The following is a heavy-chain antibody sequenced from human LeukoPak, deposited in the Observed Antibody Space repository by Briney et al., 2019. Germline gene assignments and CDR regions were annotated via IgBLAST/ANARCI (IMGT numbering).Heavy chain of an antibody. Sequence: PSRTLSLTCTVSGGSISSGGYYWSWIRQHPGKGLEWIGYIYYSGSTYYNPSLKSRVTISVDTSKNQFSLKLSSVTAADTAVYYCARDLFDGYNPWYFDLWGRGTLVTVSS. CDR2: IYYSGST. CDR3: ARDLFDGYNPWYFDL. J-gene: IGHJ2*01. CDR1: GGSISSGGYY. D-gene: IGHD5-24*01. V-gene: IGHV4-31*03.